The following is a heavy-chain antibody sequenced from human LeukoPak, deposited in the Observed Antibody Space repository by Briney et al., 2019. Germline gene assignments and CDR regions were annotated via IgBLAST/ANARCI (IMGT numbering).Heavy chain of an antibody. V-gene: IGHV4-59*01. J-gene: IGHJ4*02. D-gene: IGHD3-3*02. Sequence: SETLSLTCTVSGGSISTYYWNWIRQPPGKGLEWIGYIYYSGSTNYNPSLKSRVTISVDTSKNQFSLNLTSVTATDTAVYYCARGGIRQTFDNWGQGTLVTVSS. CDR3: ARGGIRQTFDN. CDR2: IYYSGST. CDR1: GGSISTYY.